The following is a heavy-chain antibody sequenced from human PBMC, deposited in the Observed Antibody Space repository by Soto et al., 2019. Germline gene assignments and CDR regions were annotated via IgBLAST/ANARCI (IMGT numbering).Heavy chain of an antibody. D-gene: IGHD3-10*01. CDR3: AREYTMVRGVMGDY. Sequence: GGSLRLSCAASGFTFSSYSMNWVRQAPGKGLEWVSSISSSSSYIYYADSVKGRFTISRDNAKNSLYLQMNSLRAEDTAVYYCAREYTMVRGVMGDYWGQGTLVTVSS. CDR1: GFTFSSYS. J-gene: IGHJ4*02. CDR2: ISSSSSYI. V-gene: IGHV3-21*01.